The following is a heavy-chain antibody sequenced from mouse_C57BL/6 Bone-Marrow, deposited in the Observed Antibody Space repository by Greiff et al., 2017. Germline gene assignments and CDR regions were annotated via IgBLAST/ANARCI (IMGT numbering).Heavy chain of an antibody. CDR2: ISDGGSYT. CDR3: ARGDYGNYLAWFAY. J-gene: IGHJ3*01. CDR1: GFTSSSYA. V-gene: IGHV5-4*01. D-gene: IGHD2-1*01. Sequence: EVQLVESGGGLVKPGGSLKLSCAASGFTSSSYAMSWVRQTPEKRLEWVATISDGGSYTYYPDNVKGRFTISRDNAKNNLYLQMSHLKSEDTAMYYCARGDYGNYLAWFAYWGQGTLVTVSA.